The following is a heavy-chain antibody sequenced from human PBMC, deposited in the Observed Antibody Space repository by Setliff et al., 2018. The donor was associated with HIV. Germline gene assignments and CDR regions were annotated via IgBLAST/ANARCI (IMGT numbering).Heavy chain of an antibody. CDR1: GDSVSSASYY. D-gene: IGHD3-22*01. CDR3: AREYHYDTSAPGFDY. V-gene: IGHV4-39*02. Sequence: SETLSLTCTVSGDSVSSASYYWAWIRQPPGKGLEWIGSIYHRGSTHHNPSLKSRVTFSVDTSKNQFSLKLSSVTAADTAVYYCAREYHYDTSAPGFDYWGQGTLVTVSS. CDR2: IYHRGST. J-gene: IGHJ4*01.